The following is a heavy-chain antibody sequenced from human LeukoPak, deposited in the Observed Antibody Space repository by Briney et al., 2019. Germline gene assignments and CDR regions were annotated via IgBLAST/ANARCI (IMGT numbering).Heavy chain of an antibody. CDR1: GGSINNYY. J-gene: IGHJ4*02. CDR3: ARSFLGSSSLDY. V-gene: IGHV4-59*08. Sequence: SETLSLTCTVSGGSINNYYWSWIRQSPGKGLECIGYIYYSGTTNYNPSLKSRVTISVDTSKNQFSLKLTSVTAADTAVYYCARSFLGSSSLDYWGQGTLVTVSS. CDR2: IYYSGTT. D-gene: IGHD6-6*01.